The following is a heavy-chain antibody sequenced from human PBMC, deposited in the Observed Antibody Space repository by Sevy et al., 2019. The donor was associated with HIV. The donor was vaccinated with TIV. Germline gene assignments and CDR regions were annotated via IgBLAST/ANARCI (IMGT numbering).Heavy chain of an antibody. D-gene: IGHD6-13*01. Sequence: GGSLRLSCAASGFTFDDYAMHWVRQAPGKGLEWVSGISWNSGSIGYADSVKGRFTISRDNAKNSLYLQMNSLRAEDTALYYCAKAMRAAAGTTTFDYWGQGTLVTVSS. CDR2: ISWNSGSI. J-gene: IGHJ4*02. CDR1: GFTFDDYA. CDR3: AKAMRAAAGTTTFDY. V-gene: IGHV3-9*01.